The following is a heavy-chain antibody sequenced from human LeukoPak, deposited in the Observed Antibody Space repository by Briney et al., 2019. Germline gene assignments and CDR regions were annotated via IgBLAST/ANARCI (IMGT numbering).Heavy chain of an antibody. CDR2: IYPGDFDY. D-gene: IGHD2-15*01. Sequence: GESLKISCNGSGYXFSNDWIGWVRQMPGKVLEWTEIIYPGDFDYRYSTSFQGQVTISADKYISTAYLQWSSLEASDTAMYYCARRGCNGGSCYGYWGQGTLVSVSS. CDR1: GYXFSNDW. J-gene: IGHJ4*02. CDR3: ARRGCNGGSCYGY. V-gene: IGHV5-51*01.